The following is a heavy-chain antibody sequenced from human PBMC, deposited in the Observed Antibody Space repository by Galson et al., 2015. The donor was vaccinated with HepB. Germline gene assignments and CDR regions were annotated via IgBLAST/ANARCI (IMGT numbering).Heavy chain of an antibody. D-gene: IGHD6-19*01. CDR2: INPSGGST. CDR1: GYIFTSYY. V-gene: IGHV1-46*01. J-gene: IGHJ6*02. CDR3: ARPLYSSGWYSGYYYGMDV. Sequence: SVKVSCKASGYIFTSYYMHWVRQAPGQGLEWMGIINPSGGSTTYAQKFQGRVTMTRDTSTSTVYMGLSSLRSEDTAVYYCARPLYSSGWYSGYYYGMDVWGQGTTVTVSS.